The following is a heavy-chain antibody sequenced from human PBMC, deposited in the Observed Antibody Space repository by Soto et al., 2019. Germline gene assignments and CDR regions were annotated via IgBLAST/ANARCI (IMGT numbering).Heavy chain of an antibody. CDR1: GDTFSIYA. V-gene: IGHV1-69*06. J-gene: IGHJ4*02. CDR3: ATVYHDASGYTYYYFDX. CDR2: IIPIFGKP. Sequence: ASVKVSCNASGDTFSIYAISWVRQAPGEGLEWMGGIIPIFGKPNYAQKFQGRVAITADKSTNTAYMELSSLRSEDTAVYYCATVYHDASGYTYYYFDXWGQGTLVTVSX. D-gene: IGHD3-22*01.